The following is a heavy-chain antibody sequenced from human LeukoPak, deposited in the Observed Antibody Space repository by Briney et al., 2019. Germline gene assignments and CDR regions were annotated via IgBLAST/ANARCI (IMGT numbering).Heavy chain of an antibody. CDR1: GFTFSSYS. J-gene: IGHJ4*02. CDR3: AKDLTAIPNDYVWGSYRPLYFDY. D-gene: IGHD3-16*02. Sequence: GGSLKLSRAATGFTFSSYSMNWVRQAPGKGLGWVSSLNSSSSYIYYADSVKGRFTISRDNSKNTLYLQMNSLRAEDTAVYYCAKDLTAIPNDYVWGSYRPLYFDYWGQGTLVTVSS. CDR2: LNSSSSYI. V-gene: IGHV3-21*04.